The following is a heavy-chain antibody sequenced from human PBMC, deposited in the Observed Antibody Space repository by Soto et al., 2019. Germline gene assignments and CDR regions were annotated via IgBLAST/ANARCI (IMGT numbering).Heavy chain of an antibody. J-gene: IGHJ4*02. Sequence: TGRSLRLSYAASGFTFSGLARRWVRQAPGKGLEWVSAISGSGGSTYYADSVKGRFTLSRDNSKNTLYLQMNSLRAEDTAVYYCARDYDRRFDWWGQGTLVTVSS. CDR2: ISGSGGST. CDR1: GFTFSGLA. V-gene: IGHV3-23*01. D-gene: IGHD3-22*01. CDR3: ARDYDRRFDW.